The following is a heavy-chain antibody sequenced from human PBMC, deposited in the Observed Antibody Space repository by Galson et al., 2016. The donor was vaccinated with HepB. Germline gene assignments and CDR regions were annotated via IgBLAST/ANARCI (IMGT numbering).Heavy chain of an antibody. V-gene: IGHV3-74*01. CDR3: AREYKRVGASLNY. CDR1: GFSISDYW. J-gene: IGHJ4*02. D-gene: IGHD1-14*01. CDR2: INERGSVW. Sequence: SLRLSCAGSGFSISDYWINWVRQAPGKGLVWVSRINERGSVWGYADSVKGRFTISKDNVKNTVYLQMTSLSAEDTAIYYCAREYKRVGASLNYWGQGTLVTSFS.